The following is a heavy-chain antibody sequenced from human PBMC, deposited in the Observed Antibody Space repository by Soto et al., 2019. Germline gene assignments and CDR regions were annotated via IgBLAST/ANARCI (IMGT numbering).Heavy chain of an antibody. V-gene: IGHV1-18*01. D-gene: IGHD4-4*01. J-gene: IGHJ6*02. CDR3: ARNDYSPYYYYYGMDV. CDR2: ISAYNGNK. CDR1: GYTFTSYG. Sequence: QVQLVQSGAEVKKPGASVKVSCKASGYTFTSYGISWVRQAPGQGLEWMGWISAYNGNKNYAQKLQGRVTMTTDTATSTAYMELRSLRSDDTAVYYCARNDYSPYYYYYGMDVWGQGTTVTVSS.